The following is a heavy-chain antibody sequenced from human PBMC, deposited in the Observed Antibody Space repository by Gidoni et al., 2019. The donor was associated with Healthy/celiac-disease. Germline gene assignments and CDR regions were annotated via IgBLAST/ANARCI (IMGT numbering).Heavy chain of an antibody. D-gene: IGHD3-9*01. J-gene: IGHJ4*02. CDR2: IKQDGSEK. CDR3: ARDLRYFDWLLENFDY. Sequence: EVQLVESGGGLVQPGWSLRLSCAASGFTFSSYWMSWVRQAPGKGLEWVANIKQDGSEKYYVDSVKGRFTISRDNAKNSLYLQMNSLRAEDTAVYYCARDLRYFDWLLENFDYWGQGTLVTVSS. V-gene: IGHV3-7*03. CDR1: GFTFSSYW.